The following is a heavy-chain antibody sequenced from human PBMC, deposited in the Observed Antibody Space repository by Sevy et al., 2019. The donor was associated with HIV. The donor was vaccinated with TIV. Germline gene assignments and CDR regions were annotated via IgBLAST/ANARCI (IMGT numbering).Heavy chain of an antibody. CDR2: INPNSGGT. J-gene: IGHJ6*03. CDR1: GYTFTGYY. Sequence: ASVKVSCKASGYTFTGYYMHWVRQAPGQGLEWMGCINPNSGGTNYAQKFQGRVTMTRDTSISTAYMELSRLRSDDTAVYYCARDSSSGWNGRQWGYYYYYYMDVWGKGTTVTVSS. CDR3: ARDSSSGWNGRQWGYYYYYYMDV. D-gene: IGHD6-19*01. V-gene: IGHV1-2*02.